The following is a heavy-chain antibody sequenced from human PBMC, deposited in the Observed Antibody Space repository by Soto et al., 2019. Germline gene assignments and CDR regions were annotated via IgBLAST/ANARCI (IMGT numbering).Heavy chain of an antibody. CDR1: GFTFSSYG. J-gene: IGHJ4*02. D-gene: IGHD2-2*01. CDR3: AKDFPDIVVVPAATHFDY. CDR2: ISYDGSNK. V-gene: IGHV3-30*18. Sequence: PGGSLRLSCAASGFTFSSYGMHWVRQAPGKGLEWVAVISYDGSNKYYADSVKGRFTISRDNSKNTLYLQMNSLRAEDTAVYYCAKDFPDIVVVPAATHFDYWGQGTLVTVSS.